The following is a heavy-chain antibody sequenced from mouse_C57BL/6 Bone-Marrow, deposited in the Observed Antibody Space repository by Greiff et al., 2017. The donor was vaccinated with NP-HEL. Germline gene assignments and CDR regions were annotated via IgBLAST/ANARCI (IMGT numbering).Heavy chain of an antibody. Sequence: EVKLVESGPGLVKPSQSLSLTCSVTGYSITSGYYWNWIRQFPGNKLEWMGYISYDGSNNYNPSLKNRISITRDTSKNQFFLKLNSVTTEDTATYYCARGDLRNAMDYWGQGTSVTVSS. CDR3: ARGDLRNAMDY. D-gene: IGHD1-1*01. CDR2: ISYDGSN. CDR1: GYSITSGYY. J-gene: IGHJ4*01. V-gene: IGHV3-6*01.